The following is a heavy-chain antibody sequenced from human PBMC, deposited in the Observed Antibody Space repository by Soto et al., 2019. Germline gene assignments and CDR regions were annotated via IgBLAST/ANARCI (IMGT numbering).Heavy chain of an antibody. Sequence: EVQLLESGGDLMRPGGSLRLSCAASGFTFRQYTMNWVRQAPGKGLEWVSGIYGSGTEMFYADSVKGRFTISRDNSRNILYLHMDSLRVEDTAIYYWAKDREPYSRWAIAWWGQGTRVTVSS. CDR1: GFTFRQYT. J-gene: IGHJ4*02. V-gene: IGHV3-23*05. CDR2: IYGSGTEM. CDR3: AKDREPYSRWAIAW. D-gene: IGHD2-15*01.